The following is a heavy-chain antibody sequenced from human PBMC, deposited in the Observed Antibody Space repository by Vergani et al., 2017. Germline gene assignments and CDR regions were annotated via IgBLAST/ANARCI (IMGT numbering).Heavy chain of an antibody. CDR3: AKEGITMVRGVAIAPYFDY. J-gene: IGHJ4*02. CDR2: IKSDGRT. CDR1: GFRVTTYY. V-gene: IGHV3-66*01. D-gene: IGHD3-10*01. Sequence: VELLESGGGLAQPGGSLRVSCSASGFRVTTYYMSWVRQAPGKGLEWVSVIKSDGRTSYAESVRGRFTISRDNSKNTLYLQMNSLRAEDTAVYYCAKEGITMVRGVAIAPYFDYWGQGTLVTVSS.